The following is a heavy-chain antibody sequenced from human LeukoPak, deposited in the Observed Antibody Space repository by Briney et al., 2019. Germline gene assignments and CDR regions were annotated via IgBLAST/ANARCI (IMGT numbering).Heavy chain of an antibody. CDR1: GFTFSSYW. CDR2: INSDGTIT. J-gene: IGHJ4*02. Sequence: GGSLRLSCEASGFTFSSYWMNWVRQGPGKGLEWLSRINSDGTITTYADSVKGRFTISRDNAKSTVYLQMNSLRAEDTAVYYCATIAAAGIDYWGQGTLVTVSS. V-gene: IGHV3-74*01. CDR3: ATIAAAGIDY. D-gene: IGHD6-13*01.